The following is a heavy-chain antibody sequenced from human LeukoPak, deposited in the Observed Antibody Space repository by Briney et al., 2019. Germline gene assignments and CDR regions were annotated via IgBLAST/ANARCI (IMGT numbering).Heavy chain of an antibody. CDR1: GFTFSSYA. CDR3: ANSGSYLGGNDAFDI. D-gene: IGHD1-26*01. J-gene: IGHJ3*02. Sequence: GGSLRLSCAASGFTFSSYAMSWVRQAPGKGLEWVSAISGSGGSTYYADSVKGRFTISRDNSKNTLYLQMNSLRAEDTAVYYCANSGSYLGGNDAFDIWGQGTMVNVSS. V-gene: IGHV3-23*01. CDR2: ISGSGGST.